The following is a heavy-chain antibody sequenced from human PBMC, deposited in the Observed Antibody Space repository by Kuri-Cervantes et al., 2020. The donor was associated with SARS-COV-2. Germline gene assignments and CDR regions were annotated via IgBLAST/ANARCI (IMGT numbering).Heavy chain of an antibody. Sequence: ESLKISCPVSGGSISSYYWSWIRQPPGKGLEWIGYIYYSGSTNYNPSLKSRVTISVDTSKNQFSLKLSSVTAADTAVYYCARDSSVAVWGQGTLVTVSS. D-gene: IGHD6-19*01. CDR3: ARDSSVAV. CDR2: IYYSGST. CDR1: GGSISSYY. J-gene: IGHJ4*02. V-gene: IGHV4-59*01.